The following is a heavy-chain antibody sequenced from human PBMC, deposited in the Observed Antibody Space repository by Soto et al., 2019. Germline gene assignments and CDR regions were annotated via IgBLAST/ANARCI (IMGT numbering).Heavy chain of an antibody. J-gene: IGHJ6*02. V-gene: IGHV1-69*13. Sequence: SSVKVSCKASGGTFSSYAISWVRQAPGQGLEWMGGIIPIFGTANYAQKFQGRVTITADESTSTAYMELSSLRSEDTAVYYCARDRDIAVAGPYYYYGMDVWGQGTTVTVS. D-gene: IGHD6-19*01. CDR1: GGTFSSYA. CDR2: IIPIFGTA. CDR3: ARDRDIAVAGPYYYYGMDV.